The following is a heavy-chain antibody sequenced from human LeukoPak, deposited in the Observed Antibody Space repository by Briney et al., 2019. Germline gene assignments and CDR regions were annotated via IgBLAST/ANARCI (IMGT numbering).Heavy chain of an antibody. V-gene: IGHV4-34*09. CDR1: GGSFSGYY. J-gene: IGHJ4*02. Sequence: PSETLSLTCAVYGGSFSGYYWSWIRQLPGKGLEWIGEINHSGSTNYNPSLKSRVTISVDTSKNQFSLKLSSVTAADTAVYYCAREGAAAADNWGQGTLVTVSS. CDR2: INHSGST. D-gene: IGHD6-13*01. CDR3: AREGAAAADN.